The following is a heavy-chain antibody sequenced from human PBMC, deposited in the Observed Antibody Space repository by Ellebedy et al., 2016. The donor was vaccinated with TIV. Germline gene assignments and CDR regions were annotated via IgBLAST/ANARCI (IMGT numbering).Heavy chain of an antibody. Sequence: GGSLRLSXAASGFSSSDYYMSWIRQAPGKGLEWVSYISDSGSMIHYADSVKGRFTISRDNSKNSLYLQMNNLRAEDTAVYHCARISSGRSFYGMDIWGQGTTVTVSS. CDR1: GFSSSDYY. D-gene: IGHD6-19*01. J-gene: IGHJ6*02. CDR2: ISDSGSMI. CDR3: ARISSGRSFYGMDI. V-gene: IGHV3-11*01.